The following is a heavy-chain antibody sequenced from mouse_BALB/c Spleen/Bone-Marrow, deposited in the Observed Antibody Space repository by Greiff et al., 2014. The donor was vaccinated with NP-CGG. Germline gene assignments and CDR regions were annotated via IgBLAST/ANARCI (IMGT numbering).Heavy chain of an antibody. CDR3: ARYRYDWYFDA. CDR1: GYTFTSYT. V-gene: IGHV1-4*01. J-gene: IGHJ1*01. CDR2: INPSSGYT. D-gene: IGHD2-14*01. Sequence: VQLVESGAELARPGASVKMSCKASGYTFTSYTMHWVKQRPGQGLEWIGYINPSSGYTNYNQKFKDKATLTADKSSSTAYMQLSSLTSEDSAVYYCARYRYDWYFDAWGAGTTVTVSS.